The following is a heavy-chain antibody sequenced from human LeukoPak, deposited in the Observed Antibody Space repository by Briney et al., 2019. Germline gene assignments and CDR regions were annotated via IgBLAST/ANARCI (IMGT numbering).Heavy chain of an antibody. CDR3: ARADDYGGNSGFDY. Sequence: GASVKVSCKASGYTFTGYYMHWVRQAPGQGLEWMGWINPNSGGSNYAQKFQGRVTMTRDTSISTAYMELSRLRSDDTAVYYCARADDYGGNSGFDYWGQGTLVTVSS. D-gene: IGHD4-23*01. V-gene: IGHV1-2*02. CDR2: INPNSGGS. CDR1: GYTFTGYY. J-gene: IGHJ4*02.